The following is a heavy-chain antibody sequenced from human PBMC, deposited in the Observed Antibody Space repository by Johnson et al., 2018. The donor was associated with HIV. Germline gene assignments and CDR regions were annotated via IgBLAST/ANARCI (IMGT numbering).Heavy chain of an antibody. V-gene: IGHV3-9*01. CDR1: GFTFDHYA. CDR3: ASIDAFDI. J-gene: IGHJ3*02. CDR2: IGWDGFTI. Sequence: VESGGGLVQPGRSLRLSCAASGFTFDHYAMHWVRQGPGKGLEWVAGIGWDGFTIGYVDSVKGRFTISRDDATNSLYLQMHSLRTEDTALYYCASIDAFDIWGQGTMVTVSS.